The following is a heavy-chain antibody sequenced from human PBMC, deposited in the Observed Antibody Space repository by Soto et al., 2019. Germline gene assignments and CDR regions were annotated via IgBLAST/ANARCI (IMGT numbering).Heavy chain of an antibody. Sequence: GGSLRLSCAASGFTFDDYTMHWVRQAPGKGLEWVSLISWDGGSTYYADCWKGRFTMSRDNSKNSLYLQMNSVRTEDPPFYYCAKDSSVVRGIYDAFDILRQGTMVTVAS. J-gene: IGHJ3*02. CDR1: GFTFDDYT. CDR2: ISWDGGST. D-gene: IGHD3-10*01. V-gene: IGHV3-43*01. CDR3: AKDSSVVRGIYDAFDI.